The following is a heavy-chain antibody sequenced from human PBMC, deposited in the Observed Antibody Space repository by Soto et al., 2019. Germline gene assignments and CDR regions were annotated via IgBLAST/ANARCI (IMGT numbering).Heavy chain of an antibody. D-gene: IGHD3-9*01. CDR2: IYYSGST. CDR3: ARWRILTGSSFDY. J-gene: IGHJ4*02. Sequence: PSETLSLTCTVSGGSISSGGYYWSWIRQHPGKGLGWIGYIYYSGSTYYNPSLKSRVTISVDTSKNQFSLKLSSVTAADTAVYYCARWRILTGSSFDYWGQGTLVTVSS. CDR1: GGSISSGGYY. V-gene: IGHV4-31*03.